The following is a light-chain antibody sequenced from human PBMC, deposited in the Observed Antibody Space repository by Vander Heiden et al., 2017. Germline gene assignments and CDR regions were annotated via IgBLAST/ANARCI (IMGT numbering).Light chain of an antibody. CDR1: QSINKY. Sequence: DIQVTQSPSSLSASVGDRVTITCRSSQSINKYLNWYQQKPGKAPRVLSSVASNLQNGVPSRFSGSGSGTHFTLTIDSLQPEDFATYYCQQSHSTPYIFGQGTKLEIK. V-gene: IGKV1-39*01. CDR2: VAS. CDR3: QQSHSTPYI. J-gene: IGKJ2*01.